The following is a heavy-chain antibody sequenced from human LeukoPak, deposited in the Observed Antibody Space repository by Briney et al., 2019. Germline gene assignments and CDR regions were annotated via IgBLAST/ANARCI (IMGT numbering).Heavy chain of an antibody. J-gene: IGHJ3*02. CDR2: IIPIFGTA. Sequence: ASVKVSCKASGGTFSSYAISWVRQAPGQGLEWMGGIIPIFGTANYAQKFQGRVTITADESTSTAYMELSSLRSEDTAVYYCAREPQKGYYYDSSGGPNDAFDIWGQGTMVTVSS. V-gene: IGHV1-69*01. CDR3: AREPQKGYYYDSSGGPNDAFDI. CDR1: GGTFSSYA. D-gene: IGHD3-22*01.